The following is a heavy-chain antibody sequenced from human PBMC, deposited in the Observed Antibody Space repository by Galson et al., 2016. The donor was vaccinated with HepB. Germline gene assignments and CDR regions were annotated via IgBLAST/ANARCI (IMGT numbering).Heavy chain of an antibody. Sequence: SVKVSCKASGHTFNIYFIHWVRQAPGQGLEWMGRISPNNGGTNYAQKFQGRITMTGDTSINTAYMELSRLRSDDTAVYYCARESAAPGAHFDKWGQGTLVTVSS. D-gene: IGHD6-13*01. CDR3: ARESAAPGAHFDK. CDR1: GHTFNIYF. CDR2: ISPNNGGT. V-gene: IGHV1-2*06. J-gene: IGHJ4*02.